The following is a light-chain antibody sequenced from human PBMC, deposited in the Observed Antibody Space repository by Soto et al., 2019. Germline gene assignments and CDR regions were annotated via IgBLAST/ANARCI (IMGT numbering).Light chain of an antibody. CDR1: SGSVSTSYY. CDR3: VLYMGSGIWV. V-gene: IGLV8-61*01. CDR2: NTN. J-gene: IGLJ3*02. Sequence: QAVVTQEPSFSVSPGGTVTLTCGLSSGSVSTSYYPSWYQQTPGQTPRTLIYNTNTRSSGVPARFSGSILGNKAALTITGAQADDESDYYCVLYMGSGIWVFGGGTKVTVL.